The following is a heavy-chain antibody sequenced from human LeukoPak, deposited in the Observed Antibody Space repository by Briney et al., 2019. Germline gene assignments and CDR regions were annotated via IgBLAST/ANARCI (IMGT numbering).Heavy chain of an antibody. D-gene: IGHD3-10*01. J-gene: IGHJ6*02. CDR3: ARVNYYGSGLDYYGMDV. V-gene: IGHV1-2*02. CDR1: GYTFTGYY. Sequence: GASVKVSCKASGYTFTGYYMHWVRQAPGQGLEWMGWINPSSGGTNYAQKFQGRVTMTRDTSISTAYMELSRLRSDDTAVYYCARVNYYGSGLDYYGMDVWGQGTTVTVSS. CDR2: INPSSGGT.